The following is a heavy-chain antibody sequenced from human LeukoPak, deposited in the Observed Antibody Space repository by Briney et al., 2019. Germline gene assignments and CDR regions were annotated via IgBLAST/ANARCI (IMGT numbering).Heavy chain of an antibody. D-gene: IGHD3-22*01. V-gene: IGHV3-48*01. CDR2: IGSTSITI. CDR3: ARGPLYDITGSYGL. J-gene: IGHJ4*02. Sequence: GGPLTLSCAASGFTFSAHTMKWVRLSPGKGLEWVSYIGSTSITIYYAQSVEGRFTISRDNGKNSLYLQMSSLTVEDTAVYYCARGPLYDITGSYGLWGQGTLVTVSS. CDR1: GFTFSAHT.